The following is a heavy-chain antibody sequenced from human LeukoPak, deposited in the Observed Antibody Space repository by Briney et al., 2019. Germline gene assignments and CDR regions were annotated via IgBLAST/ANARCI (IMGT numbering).Heavy chain of an antibody. D-gene: IGHD4-17*01. CDR3: ARDGLRNPYGDYVTFDY. CDR2: ISSSSSYT. CDR1: GFTFSSYS. J-gene: IGHJ4*02. Sequence: PGGSLRLSCAASGFTFSSYSMNWVRQAPGKGLEWVSSISSSSSYTYYADSVKGRFTISRDNAKNSLYLQMNSLRAEDTAVYYCARDGLRNPYGDYVTFDYWGQGTLVTVSS. V-gene: IGHV3-21*01.